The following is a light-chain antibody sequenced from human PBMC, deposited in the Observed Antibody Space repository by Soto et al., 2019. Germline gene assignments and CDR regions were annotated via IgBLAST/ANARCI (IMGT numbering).Light chain of an antibody. V-gene: IGLV2-14*01. J-gene: IGLJ3*02. Sequence: QSALTQPASVSGSPGQSITISCTGTSSDVGGYNYVSWYQQHPGKAPKLMIYEVSNRPSGVSNLFSGSKSGNTASLTISGLQAEDEADYYCSSYTRSNTHWVFGGGTKLTVL. CDR2: EVS. CDR3: SSYTRSNTHWV. CDR1: SSDVGGYNY.